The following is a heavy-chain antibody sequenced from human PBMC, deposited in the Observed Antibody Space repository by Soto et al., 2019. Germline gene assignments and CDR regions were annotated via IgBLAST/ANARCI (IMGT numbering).Heavy chain of an antibody. CDR3: ASTPMAGVCSGGSCYRYYYYGMDV. CDR2: ISGSGGST. Sequence: GGSLRLSCAASGFTFSSYAMSWVRQAPGKWLEWVSAISGSGGSTYYADSVKGRFTISRDNSKNTLYLQMNSLRAEDTAVYYCASTPMAGVCSGGSCYRYYYYGMDVWGQGXTVTVYS. D-gene: IGHD2-15*01. CDR1: GFTFSSYA. V-gene: IGHV3-23*01. J-gene: IGHJ6*02.